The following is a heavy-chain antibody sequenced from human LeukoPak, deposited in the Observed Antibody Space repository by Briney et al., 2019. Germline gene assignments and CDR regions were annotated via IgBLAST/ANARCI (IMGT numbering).Heavy chain of an antibody. CDR1: GGTFSSYA. J-gene: IGHJ4*02. Sequence: SVKVSCKASGGTFSSYAIIWVRQAPGQGLEWMGRIIPILGIANYAQKFQGRVTITADKSTSTAYMELSSLRSEDTAVYYCARAFVVDQVGATSGIDYWGQGTLVTVSS. D-gene: IGHD1-26*01. CDR3: ARAFVVDQVGATSGIDY. CDR2: IIPILGIA. V-gene: IGHV1-69*04.